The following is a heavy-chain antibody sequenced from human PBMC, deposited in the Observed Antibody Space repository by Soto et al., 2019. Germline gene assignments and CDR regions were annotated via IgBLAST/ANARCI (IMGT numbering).Heavy chain of an antibody. CDR1: GFTFSSYV. CDR2: ISGGGGST. V-gene: IGHV3-23*01. Sequence: EVQLLESGGGLEQHGGSLRLSCAASGFTFSSYVMSWVRQAPGKGLEWVSAISGGGGSTYYADSVKGRFTISRDNFKNTLYLQMNSLRADDTAIYYCATALGGYSGYDLDYWGQGTLVTVSS. D-gene: IGHD5-12*01. J-gene: IGHJ4*02. CDR3: ATALGGYSGYDLDY.